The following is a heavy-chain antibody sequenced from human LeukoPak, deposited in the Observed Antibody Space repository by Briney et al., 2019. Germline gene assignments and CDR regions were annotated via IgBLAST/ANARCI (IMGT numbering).Heavy chain of an antibody. J-gene: IGHJ4*02. V-gene: IGHV1-2*02. CDR1: GYTFTGSY. D-gene: IGHD2-8*01. CDR2: INPNSGGT. Sequence: ASVKVSCKASGYTFTGSYIHWIRQAPGQGLEWMGWINPNSGGTKYAQNFQGRVSVTRDTSTSTDYMELSGLRADDTAVYYCARVAYCTKGVCMNFDLWGQGTLVTVSS. CDR3: ARVAYCTKGVCMNFDL.